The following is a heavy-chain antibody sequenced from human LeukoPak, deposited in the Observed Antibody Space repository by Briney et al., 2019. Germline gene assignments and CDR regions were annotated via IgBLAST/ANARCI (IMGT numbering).Heavy chain of an antibody. J-gene: IGHJ4*02. CDR1: GFSFSDYN. V-gene: IGHV3-30*18. D-gene: IGHD6-19*01. CDR3: AKVRWDNSGWYYLDS. Sequence: GGSLRLSCAASGFSFSDYNMHWVRQAPGKGLEWMAVISYNGINEYYADSVKDRFTISRDNSKSTLLLQMNSLRAEDTAVYYCAKVRWDNSGWYYLDSWGQGTLVTVSS. CDR2: ISYNGINE.